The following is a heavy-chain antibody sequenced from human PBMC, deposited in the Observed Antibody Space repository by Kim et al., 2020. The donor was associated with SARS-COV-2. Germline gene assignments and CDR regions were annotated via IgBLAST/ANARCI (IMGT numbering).Heavy chain of an antibody. CDR2: INHSGST. CDR3: ARWRVVPAADPYRYWFDP. V-gene: IGHV4-34*01. CDR1: GGSFSGYY. D-gene: IGHD2-2*01. Sequence: SETLSLTCAVYGGSFSGYYWSWIRQPPGKGLEWIGEINHSGSTNYNPSLKSRVTISVDTSKNQFSLKLSSVTAADTAVYYCARWRVVPAADPYRYWFDPWGQGTLVTVSS. J-gene: IGHJ5*02.